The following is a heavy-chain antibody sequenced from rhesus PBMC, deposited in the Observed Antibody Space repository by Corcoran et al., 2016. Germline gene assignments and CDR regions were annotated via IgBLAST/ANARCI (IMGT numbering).Heavy chain of an antibody. CDR3: AKYGMDCSSTYCSSGWLFDY. CDR2: MNSRGGSK. CDR1: GFTFRSYG. V-gene: IGHV3S5*01. D-gene: IGHD2-15*01. Sequence: EVQLVETGGGLVQPGGCLKLSCEASGFTFRSYGMSWVRQAPGKGREGVSGMNSRGGSKDYSDSVKGRFTISRDNSKNTLSLQMNSLRAEDTAMYYCAKYGMDCSSTYCSSGWLFDYWGQGVLVTVSS. J-gene: IGHJ4*01.